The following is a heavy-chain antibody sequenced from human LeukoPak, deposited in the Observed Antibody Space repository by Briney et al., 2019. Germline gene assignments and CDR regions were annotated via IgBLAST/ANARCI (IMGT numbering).Heavy chain of an antibody. CDR1: GGSISSGSYY. D-gene: IGHD1-26*01. V-gene: IGHV4-61*02. J-gene: IGHJ6*03. CDR3: ARNGARLFYYFYMDV. Sequence: SQTLSLTCTVSGGSISSGSYYWSWIRQPAGKGLEWLGRIYTSGSTNYNPSLKSRVTISVDTSKNQFSLKLSSVTAADTAVYYCARNGARLFYYFYMDVWGKGTTVTISS. CDR2: IYTSGST.